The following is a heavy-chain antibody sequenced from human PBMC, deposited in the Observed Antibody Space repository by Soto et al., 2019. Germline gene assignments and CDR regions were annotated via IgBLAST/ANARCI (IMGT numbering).Heavy chain of an antibody. V-gene: IGHV4-30-2*01. CDR3: ARFSGSDFDY. CDR2: ISHNGSS. J-gene: IGHJ4*02. CDR1: GASIPATGYS. Sequence: PLCLTGGVLGASIPATGYSWSWIRHPSRNGLESSGYISHNGSSYDTAALKSRLTISIDRCKNQISMELKYVTAADTAMYYCARFSGSDFDYWGQGTLVTVSS. D-gene: IGHD1-26*01.